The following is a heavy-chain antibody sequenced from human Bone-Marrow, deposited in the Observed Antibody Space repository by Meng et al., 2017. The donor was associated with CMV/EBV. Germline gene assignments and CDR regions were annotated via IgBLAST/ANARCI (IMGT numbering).Heavy chain of an antibody. J-gene: IGHJ4*02. V-gene: IGHV4-59*01. CDR3: ASHSGGFWSGSRPGRYYFDY. Sequence: SETLTLPCTVSGGPISSYYWSWIRQPPGKGLEWFGYIYYSGSTNYNPSLKSRVTISVDTSKNQFSLKLSSVTAADTAVYYCASHSGGFWSGSRPGRYYFDYWGQGTLVTVSS. CDR1: GGPISSYY. CDR2: IYYSGST. D-gene: IGHD3-3*01.